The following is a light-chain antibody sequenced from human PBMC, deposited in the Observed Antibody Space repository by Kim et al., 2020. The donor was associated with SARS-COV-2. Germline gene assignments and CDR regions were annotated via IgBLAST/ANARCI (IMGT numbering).Light chain of an antibody. CDR2: STS. J-gene: IGLJ2*01. V-gene: IGLV7-43*01. Sequence: GGTVTLTCASSTGAVTSGYYPNWFQQKPGQAPRALIYSTSNTQSWTPARFSGSLLGGKAALTLSGVQPEDEAEYYCLLYYGGARVVFGGGTKLTVL. CDR3: LLYYGGARVV. CDR1: TGAVTSGYY.